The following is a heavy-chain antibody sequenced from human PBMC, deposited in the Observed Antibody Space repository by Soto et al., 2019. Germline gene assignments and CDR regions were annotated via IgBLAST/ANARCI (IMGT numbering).Heavy chain of an antibody. CDR1: GGTFSSYA. J-gene: IGHJ5*02. D-gene: IGHD3-10*01. CDR2: IIPMYGPA. V-gene: IGHV1-69*01. Sequence: QVPLVQSGAEVKKPGSSVTVSCKASGGTFSSYAIHWVRQAPGQGLEWMGGIIPMYGPAKYAQRCQGRVTITADESTTTVYMELSILTSQDTAVYYCARVTSMVRGVIDNWFDPWGHGTLVTVSS. CDR3: ARVTSMVRGVIDNWFDP.